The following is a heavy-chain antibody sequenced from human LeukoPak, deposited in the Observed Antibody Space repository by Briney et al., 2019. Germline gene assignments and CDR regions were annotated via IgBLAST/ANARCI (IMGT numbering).Heavy chain of an antibody. D-gene: IGHD5-18*01. Sequence: ASVKVSCKTSGYTFTSYGINWVRQAPGQGLEWMGWISPYNGNTNYAQNLQGRVTMTTDTSTRTAYMELRSLRSDDTAVYYCGRSGYSYGFDYWGQGTLVTVSS. CDR2: ISPYNGNT. CDR1: GYTFTSYG. V-gene: IGHV1-18*01. J-gene: IGHJ4*02. CDR3: GRSGYSYGFDY.